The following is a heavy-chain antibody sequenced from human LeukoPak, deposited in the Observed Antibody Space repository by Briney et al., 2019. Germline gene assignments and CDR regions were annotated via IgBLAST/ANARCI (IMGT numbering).Heavy chain of an antibody. CDR3: ARSPLAAAKFDY. Sequence: SETLSLTCSVSGGTLNSFYWSWIRQPPGKGLEYIGYVYYTGKTNYNPSFKSRVTLSADTSKNQFSLKLSSVTVADTAVYYCARSPLAAAKFDYWGQGTLVTVSS. V-gene: IGHV4-59*08. CDR2: VYYTGKT. D-gene: IGHD6-13*01. J-gene: IGHJ4*02. CDR1: GGTLNSFY.